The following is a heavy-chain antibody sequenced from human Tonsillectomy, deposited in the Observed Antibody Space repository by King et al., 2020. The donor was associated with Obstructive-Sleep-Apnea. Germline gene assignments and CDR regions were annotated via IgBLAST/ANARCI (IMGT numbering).Heavy chain of an antibody. J-gene: IGHJ4*02. V-gene: IGHV1-69*01. D-gene: IGHD2-8*01. CDR2: IIPIIDKA. Sequence: QVQLVESGAEVKRPGSSVKVSCKASGDTFSTNAITWVRQAPGQGLEWVGGIIPIIDKANYAQRFQGRVTITADESTSTANLHLSSLTSEDTGVYYGARNLQKRATMVFSDYWGQGTLVTVSS. CDR1: GDTFSTNA. CDR3: ARNLQKRATMVFSDY.